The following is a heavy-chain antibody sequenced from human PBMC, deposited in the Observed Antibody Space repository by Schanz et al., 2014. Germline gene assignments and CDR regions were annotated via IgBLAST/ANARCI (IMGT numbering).Heavy chain of an antibody. CDR1: GYTFTSYS. D-gene: IGHD3-22*01. V-gene: IGHV1-46*01. Sequence: QVQLVQSGPEVKKPGSSVKVSCKASGYTFTSYSMHWVRQAPGQGLEWMGIINLSGGSTNNAQKFQGRLTMTRDTSTSTVYMELSSLRSEDTAVYYCARDYYDSSGYYYCDYWGQGTLVTVSS. CDR2: INLSGGST. CDR3: ARDYYDSSGYYYCDY. J-gene: IGHJ4*02.